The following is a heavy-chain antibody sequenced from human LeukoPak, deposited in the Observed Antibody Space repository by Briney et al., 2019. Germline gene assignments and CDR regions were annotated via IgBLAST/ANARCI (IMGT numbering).Heavy chain of an antibody. CDR3: ARDADDYGLTI. V-gene: IGHV4-59*01. J-gene: IGHJ3*02. D-gene: IGHD4-17*01. CDR1: GGSISSYY. CDR2: IYYSGST. Sequence: SETLSLTCTVSGGSISSYYWSWIRQPPGKGLEWIGYIYYSGSTNYNPSLKSRVTISVDTSKNQFSLKLSSVTAADTAVYYCARDADDYGLTIWGQGTVVTVSS.